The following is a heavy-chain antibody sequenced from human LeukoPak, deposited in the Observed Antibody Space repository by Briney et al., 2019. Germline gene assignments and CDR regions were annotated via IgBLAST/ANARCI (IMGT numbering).Heavy chain of an antibody. J-gene: IGHJ4*02. Sequence: GGSLSLSCAASGFTFSSYWMHWVRQAPGKGLVWVSRINSDGSSTSYADSVKGRFTISRDNAKNSLYLQMNSLRAEDTAVYYCARGTYYGSGSQDYWGQGTLVTVSS. CDR2: INSDGSST. V-gene: IGHV3-74*01. CDR1: GFTFSSYW. D-gene: IGHD3-10*01. CDR3: ARGTYYGSGSQDY.